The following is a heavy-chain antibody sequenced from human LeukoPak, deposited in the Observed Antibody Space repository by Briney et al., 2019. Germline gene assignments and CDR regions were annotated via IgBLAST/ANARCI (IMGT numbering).Heavy chain of an antibody. J-gene: IGHJ4*02. CDR3: ARVTSYGQPDY. D-gene: IGHD3-10*01. CDR1: GYTFTSSG. V-gene: IGHV1-18*01. CDR2: ISAYNGNT. Sequence: GASVKVSCKASGYTFTSSGIRRVRLARGPGNEWMGWISAYNGNTNYAQKLQGRVTMTTDTSTSTAYMELRSLRSDDTAVYYCARVTSYGQPDYWGQGTLVTGSS.